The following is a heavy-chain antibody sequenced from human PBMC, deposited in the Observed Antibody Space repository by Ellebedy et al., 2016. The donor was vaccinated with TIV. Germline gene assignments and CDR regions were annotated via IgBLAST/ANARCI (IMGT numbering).Heavy chain of an antibody. CDR3: ARGGTFSHGLWYFDY. CDR1: GGSFSGYY. J-gene: IGHJ4*02. Sequence: SETLSLTCAVYGGSFSGYYWSWIRQPPGKGLEWIGEINHSGNTNYNPSLKSRVTISVDTSKNQFSLNLNPVTAADTAAYYCARGGTFSHGLWYFDYWGQGTLVTVSS. D-gene: IGHD5-18*01. V-gene: IGHV4-34*01. CDR2: INHSGNT.